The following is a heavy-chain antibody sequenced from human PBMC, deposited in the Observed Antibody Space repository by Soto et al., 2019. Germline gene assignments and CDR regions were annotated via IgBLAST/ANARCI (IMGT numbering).Heavy chain of an antibody. CDR1: GYTFTSYS. Sequence: QVQLVQSGAEVKKPGASVKVSCKAFGYTFTSYSMHWVRQAPGQRLEWMGWINTDNGKTRDSQKFQDRVTLTRDTSANTADMEVSSLTSEDTAVYYCARAGTCTSTTCFSGWLDPWGQGTLVTVSS. V-gene: IGHV1-3*04. CDR2: INTDNGKT. D-gene: IGHD2-2*01. CDR3: ARAGTCTSTTCFSGWLDP. J-gene: IGHJ5*02.